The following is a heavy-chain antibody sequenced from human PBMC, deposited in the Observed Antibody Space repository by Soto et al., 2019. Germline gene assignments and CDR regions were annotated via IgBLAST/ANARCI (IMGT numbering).Heavy chain of an antibody. V-gene: IGHV5-10-1*01. D-gene: IGHD6-13*01. CDR2: IDPSDSYT. CDR3: AKSPRMAVHGTFEY. CDR1: GYSFTSYW. Sequence: GESLQISCKGSGYSFTSYWISCVRQMPEKGLEWIARIDPSDSYTNYSPSFQGHVTISADKSIRTALLQWSSLKASDTAIYYCAKSPRMAVHGTFEYWGEGTLVTVSS. J-gene: IGHJ4*02.